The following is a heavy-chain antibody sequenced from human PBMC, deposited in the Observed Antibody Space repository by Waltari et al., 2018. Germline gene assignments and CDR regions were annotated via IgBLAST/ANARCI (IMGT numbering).Heavy chain of an antibody. Sequence: EVQLLESGGGLVQPGGSLRLSCAASGFTFSSYAMSWVRQAPGKGLEWVSAISGSGGRTYYADSVKGRFTISRDNAKNTRYLQMNSLRAEDTAVYYCAKSHYYDSSGYFDYWGQGTLVTVSS. V-gene: IGHV3-23*01. CDR1: GFTFSSYA. D-gene: IGHD3-22*01. CDR3: AKSHYYDSSGYFDY. CDR2: ISGSGGRT. J-gene: IGHJ4*02.